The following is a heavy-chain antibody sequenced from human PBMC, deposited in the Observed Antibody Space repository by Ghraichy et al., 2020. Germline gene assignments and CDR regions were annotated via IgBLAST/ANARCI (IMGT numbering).Heavy chain of an antibody. CDR1: GFTFSSYS. V-gene: IGHV3-21*01. Sequence: GESLNISCAASGFTFSSYSMNWVRQAPGKGLEWVSSISSSSSYIYYADSVKGRFTISRDNAKNSLYLQMNSLRAEDTAVYYCARDLGYSYGFVDYWGQGTLVTVSS. D-gene: IGHD5-18*01. CDR2: ISSSSSYI. CDR3: ARDLGYSYGFVDY. J-gene: IGHJ4*02.